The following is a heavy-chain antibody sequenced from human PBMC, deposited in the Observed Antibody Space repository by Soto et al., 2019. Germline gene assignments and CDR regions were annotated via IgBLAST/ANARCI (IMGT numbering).Heavy chain of an antibody. V-gene: IGHV4-34*01. Sequence: SETLSLTCAAYGGSFSGDYWSWIREPPGKGLACIGEINHSGSTNYNPSLKGRVTISVDTAKNRFSLSLSSVTAADTAVYYCARSVVVVPAASQSPNWFDPWGQATLVTVSS. D-gene: IGHD2-2*01. CDR1: GGSFSGDY. J-gene: IGHJ5*02. CDR2: INHSGST. CDR3: ARSVVVVPAASQSPNWFDP.